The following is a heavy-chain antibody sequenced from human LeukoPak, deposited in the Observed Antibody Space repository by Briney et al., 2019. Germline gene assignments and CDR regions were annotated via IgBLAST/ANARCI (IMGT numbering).Heavy chain of an antibody. CDR1: GGSVSDYY. D-gene: IGHD1-26*01. Sequence: SETLSLTCTISGGSVSDYYWSWIWQSPGKGLEWIGYIYHTGSTSYSPSLKRRVTISADTSQNQFSLKLSSVTAADTAVYYCARARGATHLRHFDYWGQGTLVTVSS. CDR3: ARARGATHLRHFDY. J-gene: IGHJ4*02. V-gene: IGHV4-59*02. CDR2: IYHTGST.